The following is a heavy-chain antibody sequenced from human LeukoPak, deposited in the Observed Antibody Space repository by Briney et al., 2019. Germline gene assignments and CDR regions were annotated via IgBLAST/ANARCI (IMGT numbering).Heavy chain of an antibody. CDR2: IWYDGSNK. J-gene: IGHJ4*02. Sequence: GGSLRLSCAASGFTFSSYGMHWVRQAPGKGLEWVAVIWYDGSNKYYADSVKGRFTISRDNSKNTLYLQMNSLRAEDTAVYYCARVPWGSGWHYFDYWGQGTLVTVSS. CDR1: GFTFSSYG. D-gene: IGHD6-19*01. CDR3: ARVPWGSGWHYFDY. V-gene: IGHV3-30*19.